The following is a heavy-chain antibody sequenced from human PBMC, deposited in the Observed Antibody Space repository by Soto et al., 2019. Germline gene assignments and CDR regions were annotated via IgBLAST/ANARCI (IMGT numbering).Heavy chain of an antibody. J-gene: IGHJ6*02. V-gene: IGHV3-21*01. CDR3: ARGGASFGVVVVPASDV. D-gene: IGHD2-2*01. CDR1: GFTFSSYS. CDR2: ISSSSSYI. Sequence: EAQLVESGGGLVKPGGSLRLSCAASGFTFSSYSMNWVRQAPGKGLEWVSSISSSSSYIYYADSVKGRFTISRDNAKNSLYLQMNSLRAEDTAVYYCARGGASFGVVVVPASDVWGQGTTVTVSS.